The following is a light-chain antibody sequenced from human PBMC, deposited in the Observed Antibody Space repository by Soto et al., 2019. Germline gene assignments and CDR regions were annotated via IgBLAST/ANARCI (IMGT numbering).Light chain of an antibody. Sequence: NFMLTQPHSVSASPGKTVTISCTHSSGSIADNYVQWYQQRPGSAPTTVIFDNDQRRSGVPDRFSGSIDSSSNSASLTVAGLRTEDEADYYCQSYDSYNVVFGGGTKLTVL. CDR3: QSYDSYNVV. CDR1: SGSIADNY. J-gene: IGLJ2*01. CDR2: DND. V-gene: IGLV6-57*04.